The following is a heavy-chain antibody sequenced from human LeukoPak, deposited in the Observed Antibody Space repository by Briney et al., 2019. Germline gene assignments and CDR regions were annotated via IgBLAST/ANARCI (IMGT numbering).Heavy chain of an antibody. CDR3: AREGPHDIVVVPAAIHAFDI. V-gene: IGHV4-38-2*02. J-gene: IGHJ3*02. D-gene: IGHD2-2*01. CDR1: GYSISSGYY. CDR2: IYHSGST. Sequence: SETLSLTCAVSGYSISSGYYWGWIRQPPGKGLGWIGSIYHSGSTYYKPSLKSRITISVDTSKNQFSLKLSSVTAADTAVYYCAREGPHDIVVVPAAIHAFDIWGQGTMVTVSS.